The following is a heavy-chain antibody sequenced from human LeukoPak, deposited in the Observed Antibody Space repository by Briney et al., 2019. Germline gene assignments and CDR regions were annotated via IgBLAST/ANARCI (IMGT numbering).Heavy chain of an antibody. CDR3: ARHSGGDGDNYNGMDV. Sequence: GGSLRLSCAASGFTFSSYSRNWGRQAPGKGLEWVSSNSDFGSSHHADSVKGRVTTSRDNAKNAVHLQMNSVRVEDTAIYYCARHSGGDGDNYNGMDVWGQGTMVTVSS. D-gene: IGHD6-19*01. V-gene: IGHV3-21*06. CDR2: NSDFGSS. CDR1: GFTFSSYS. J-gene: IGHJ6*02.